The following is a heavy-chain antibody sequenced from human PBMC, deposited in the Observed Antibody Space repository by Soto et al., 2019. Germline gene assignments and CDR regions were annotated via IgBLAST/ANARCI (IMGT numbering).Heavy chain of an antibody. CDR3: ARERSAAGTGWFDP. V-gene: IGHV1-8*01. Sequence: QVQLVQSGAEVKKPGASVKVSCKASGYTFTSYDINWVRQATGQGLEWMGWMNPNSGNTGYAQKFQGRVTMTRDTSISTAYMELSSLRSEDTAVYYCARERSAAGTGWFDPWGQGTLVTVSS. D-gene: IGHD6-13*01. CDR2: MNPNSGNT. J-gene: IGHJ5*02. CDR1: GYTFTSYD.